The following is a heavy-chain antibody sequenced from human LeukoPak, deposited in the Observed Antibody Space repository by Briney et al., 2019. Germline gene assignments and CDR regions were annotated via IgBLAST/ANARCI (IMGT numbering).Heavy chain of an antibody. Sequence: SQTMSLTCTVSGASINTNKYYWSWIRQPPGKGLEWIGYIFYTGSPYYDPSLKSRLTISIDASKNQFSLKMTSVTAADTAVYYCARDSKLNTGWPRKIDYWGQGALVTVSS. CDR3: ARDSKLNTGWPRKIDY. D-gene: IGHD6-19*01. J-gene: IGHJ4*02. V-gene: IGHV4-30-4*08. CDR2: IFYTGSP. CDR1: GASINTNKYY.